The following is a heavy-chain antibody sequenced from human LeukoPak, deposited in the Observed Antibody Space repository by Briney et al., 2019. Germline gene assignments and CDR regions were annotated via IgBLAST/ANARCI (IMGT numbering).Heavy chain of an antibody. CDR3: ARVPTYYYDSSGYYGGYYFDY. CDR2: IYYSGST. CDR1: GGTISSSSYY. Sequence: SETLSLTCTVSGGTISSSSYYWGWIRQPPGKGLEWIGSIYYSGSTYYNPSLKSRVTISVDTSKNQFSLKLSSVTAADTAVYYCARVPTYYYDSSGYYGGYYFDYWGQGTLVTVSS. D-gene: IGHD3-22*01. J-gene: IGHJ4*02. V-gene: IGHV4-39*07.